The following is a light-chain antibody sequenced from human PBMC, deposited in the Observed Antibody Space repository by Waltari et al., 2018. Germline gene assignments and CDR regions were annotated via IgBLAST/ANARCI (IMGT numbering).Light chain of an antibody. CDR1: QSIRSN. Sequence: EMVMTQSPATLSMFPGERATLSCRASQSIRSNLAWYQHKPGQAPRLLIYGASTRATGIPARFSGSGSGTEFTLTISSLQSEDFAVYFCQQYDNWLGTFGQGTKVEIK. J-gene: IGKJ1*01. CDR3: QQYDNWLGT. V-gene: IGKV3-15*01. CDR2: GAS.